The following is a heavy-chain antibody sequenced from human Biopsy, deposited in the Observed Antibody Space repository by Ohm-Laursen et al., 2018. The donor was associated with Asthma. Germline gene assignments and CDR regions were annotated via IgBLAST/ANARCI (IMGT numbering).Heavy chain of an antibody. CDR3: ARGDSSNWSHCYFDY. CDR1: GYAVSLAR. CDR2: IYSGGTS. J-gene: IGHJ4*02. D-gene: IGHD6-13*01. V-gene: IGHV3-66*01. Sequence: SPRLSCAASGYAVSLARIFWIRQAPGKGLEWVSVIYSGGTSHTADSVRGRFTISRDYSKNKLFLQMHSLRAEDTAVYYYARGDSSNWSHCYFDYWGQGTLVTVSS.